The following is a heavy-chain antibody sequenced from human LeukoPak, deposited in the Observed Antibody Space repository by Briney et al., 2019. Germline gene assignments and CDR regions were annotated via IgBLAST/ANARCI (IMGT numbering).Heavy chain of an antibody. D-gene: IGHD4-23*01. V-gene: IGHV3-7*03. CDR3: TRTVNSASDF. J-gene: IGHJ4*02. Sequence: PGGSLRLSCAASGFTFTNYWMSWVRQAPGKGLEWVATINQNGGVKYYVDSVKGRFTISRDNAKTSLFLQMNSLRIDDTAMYYCTRTVNSASDFWGQGTLVTVSS. CDR1: GFTFTNYW. CDR2: INQNGGVK.